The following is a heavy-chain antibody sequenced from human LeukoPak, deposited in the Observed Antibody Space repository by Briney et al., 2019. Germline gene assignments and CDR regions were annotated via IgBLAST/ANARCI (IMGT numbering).Heavy chain of an antibody. V-gene: IGHV3-74*01. J-gene: IGHJ4*02. CDR3: VSFYETY. CDR2: INSDGSWT. Sequence: GGSLRLSCAASGFTFSNFLMTWVRQAPGKGLVWVSHINSDGSWTSYADSVKGRFTISKDNAKNTVYLQMNSLRAEDTAVYYCVSFYETYWGRGTLVTVSS. D-gene: IGHD2/OR15-2a*01. CDR1: GFTFSNFL.